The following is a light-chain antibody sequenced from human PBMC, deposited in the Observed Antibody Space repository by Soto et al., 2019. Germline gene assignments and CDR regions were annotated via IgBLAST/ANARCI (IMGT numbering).Light chain of an antibody. CDR1: SSNIGSNA. Sequence: QSVLTQPPSASGTPGQRVTISCSGSSSNIGSNAVNWYQHLQGTAPKLLIYSNDQRPSGVPDRSSGSKSGTSASLDISGLQFENDADYCSAAWDNSLYAPVFVGGTKVALL. J-gene: IGLJ3*02. CDR2: SND. CDR3: AAWDNSLYAPV. V-gene: IGLV1-44*01.